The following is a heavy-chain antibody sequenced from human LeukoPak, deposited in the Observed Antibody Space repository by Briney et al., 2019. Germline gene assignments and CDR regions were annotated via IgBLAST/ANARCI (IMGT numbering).Heavy chain of an antibody. CDR3: AKTNRVKGYYGSGSYYLDS. D-gene: IGHD3-10*01. CDR1: GYSFTTYW. CDR2: IYPGDSDT. V-gene: IGHV5-51*01. J-gene: IGHJ4*02. Sequence: GESLKISCKASGYSFTTYWIGWVRRMPGKGLEWMGIIYPGDSDTKYSPSFQGQATISVDKSTSTAYLQWSSLQASDTAMYYCAKTNRVKGYYGSGSYYLDSRGQGTLVTVSS.